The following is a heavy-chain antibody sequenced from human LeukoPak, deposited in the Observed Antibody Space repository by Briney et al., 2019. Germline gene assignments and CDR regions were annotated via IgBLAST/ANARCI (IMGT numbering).Heavy chain of an antibody. CDR3: AGRAGSTDY. Sequence: GGSLRLSCAASGFTFSNYWMSWVRQAPGKGLQWVATIKQDAGETFYVDSVKGRFTISRDNAKSSLYLQMNNLRDEDTAVYYCAGRAGSTDYWGQGALVTVSS. D-gene: IGHD1-1*01. CDR2: IKQDAGET. V-gene: IGHV3-7*01. J-gene: IGHJ4*02. CDR1: GFTFSNYW.